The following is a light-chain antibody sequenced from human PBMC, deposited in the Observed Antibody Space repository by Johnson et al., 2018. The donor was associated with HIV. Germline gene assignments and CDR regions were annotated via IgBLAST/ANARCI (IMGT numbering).Light chain of an antibody. J-gene: IGLJ1*01. CDR3: GTWDSSLSAGGFV. V-gene: IGLV1-51*02. CDR2: ENN. CDR1: SSNIGNNY. Sequence: QSVLTQPPSVSAAPGQKVTISCSGSSSNIGNNYVSWYQQLPGTAPKLLIYENNKRPSGIPDRFSGSKSGTSATLGITGLQTWDEADYYCGTWDSSLSAGGFVFGTGTKVTVL.